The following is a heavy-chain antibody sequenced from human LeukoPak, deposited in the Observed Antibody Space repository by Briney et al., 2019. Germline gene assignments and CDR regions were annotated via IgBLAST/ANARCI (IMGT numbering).Heavy chain of an antibody. CDR1: GYTFTTYD. V-gene: IGHV1-8*01. CDR2: MNPNSGNT. Sequence: ASVKVSCKASGYTFTTYDINWVRQATGQGLEWMGWMNPNSGNTGYAQKFQGRVTMTRNTSISTAFMELSGLRSEDTAIYFCARRNTAMVAGLDYWGQGSLVTVSS. CDR3: ARRNTAMVAGLDY. D-gene: IGHD5-18*01. J-gene: IGHJ4*02.